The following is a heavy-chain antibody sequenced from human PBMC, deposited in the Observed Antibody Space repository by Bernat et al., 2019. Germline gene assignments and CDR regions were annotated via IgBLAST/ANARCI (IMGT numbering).Heavy chain of an antibody. CDR1: AFTFSTYA. V-gene: IGHV3-23*01. J-gene: IGHJ5*02. D-gene: IGHD4-17*01. CDR3: AKELRSSENWFDP. Sequence: VHLLESGGGLVQPGGSLRLSCSASAFTFSTYAMNWVRQAPGKGLEWVSTISGSGFSTYYADSVKRRFTISRDNSKNTLSLQMNSLRAEDTAVYYCAKELRSSENWFDPWGQGTLVTVSS. CDR2: ISGSGFST.